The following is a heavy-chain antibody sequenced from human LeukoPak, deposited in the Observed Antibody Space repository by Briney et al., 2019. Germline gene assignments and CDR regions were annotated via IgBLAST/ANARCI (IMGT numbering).Heavy chain of an antibody. J-gene: IGHJ4*02. CDR2: IWYDGSNK. Sequence: GWSLRLSCAASGFSFSSYVIHWVRQAPGKGLEWVAVIWYDGSNKYYADSVKGRFTISRDNSKSTLYLEMNSLRAEDTAVYYCARWDSSGFDYWGQGTLVTVSS. CDR1: GFSFSSYV. V-gene: IGHV3-33*01. CDR3: ARWDSSGFDY. D-gene: IGHD6-19*01.